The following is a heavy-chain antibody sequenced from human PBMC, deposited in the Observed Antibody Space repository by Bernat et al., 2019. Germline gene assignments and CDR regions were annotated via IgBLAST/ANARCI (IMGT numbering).Heavy chain of an antibody. Sequence: QVQLVESGGGVVQPGRSPRLSCAASGFSFSHYDIHWVRQAPGKGLEWVAVISYDGSDKYYADSVKGRFTISRDNSKNTLYLHMNSLRAEDTAVYYCAKGYSSINHAFHIWGQGTMVTVSS. CDR2: ISYDGSDK. V-gene: IGHV3-30*18. CDR1: GFSFSHYD. J-gene: IGHJ3*02. D-gene: IGHD6-13*01. CDR3: AKGYSSINHAFHI.